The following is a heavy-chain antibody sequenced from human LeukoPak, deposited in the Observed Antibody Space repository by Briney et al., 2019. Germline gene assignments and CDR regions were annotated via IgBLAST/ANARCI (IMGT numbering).Heavy chain of an antibody. J-gene: IGHJ4*02. Sequence: PSETLSLTCAVYGGSFSDYYWSWIRQPPGKGLEWIGEINHSGSTNYNPSLKSRDTISVDTSKNQFSLKLSSVTAADTAVYYCARRPPSSDWYGLWGQGTLVTVSS. CDR3: ARRPPSSDWYGL. CDR2: INHSGST. D-gene: IGHD6-19*01. V-gene: IGHV4-34*01. CDR1: GGSFSDYY.